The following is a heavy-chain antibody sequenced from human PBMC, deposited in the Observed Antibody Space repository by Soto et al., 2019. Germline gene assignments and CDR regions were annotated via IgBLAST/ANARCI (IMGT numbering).Heavy chain of an antibody. Sequence: QVQLQESGPGLVKPSQTLSLTCTVSGGSISSGDYYWSWIRQPPGKGLEWIGYIYYSGSTYYNPSLKSRVTISVDTSKNQFSLKLSSVTAADTAVYYCARDYWSGSDYYYYYGMDVWGQGTTVTVSS. D-gene: IGHD2-15*01. CDR2: IYYSGST. J-gene: IGHJ6*02. V-gene: IGHV4-30-4*01. CDR1: GGSISSGDYY. CDR3: ARDYWSGSDYYYYYGMDV.